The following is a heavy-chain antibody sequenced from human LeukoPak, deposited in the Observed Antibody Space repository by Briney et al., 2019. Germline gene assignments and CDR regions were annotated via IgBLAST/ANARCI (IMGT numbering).Heavy chain of an antibody. J-gene: IGHJ4*02. V-gene: IGHV4-34*01. CDR1: GGPLSGYF. CDR3: ARRYYYNLGSFPFDF. Sequence: SETLSLTCAVSGGPLSGYFWSWIRQSSEKGLEWIGEIHNSGTTNYNPSLNSRVTISEDTSKNQSYLNLSSVTAADTAVYYCARRYYYNLGSFPFDFWGQGTLVTVSS. D-gene: IGHD3-10*01. CDR2: IHNSGTT.